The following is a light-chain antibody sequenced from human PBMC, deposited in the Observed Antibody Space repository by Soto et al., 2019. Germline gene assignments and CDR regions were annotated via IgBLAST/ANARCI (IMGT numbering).Light chain of an antibody. J-gene: IGLJ3*02. Sequence: QSVLTQPPSASGTPGQRVTISCSGSSCNIGSNTVNWYQQLPGTAPKLLIYSNNQRPSGVPDRFSGSKSGTSASLAISGLQSEDEADYYCASWDDSLNDWVFGGGTKLTVL. CDR2: SNN. V-gene: IGLV1-44*01. CDR3: ASWDDSLNDWV. CDR1: SCNIGSNT.